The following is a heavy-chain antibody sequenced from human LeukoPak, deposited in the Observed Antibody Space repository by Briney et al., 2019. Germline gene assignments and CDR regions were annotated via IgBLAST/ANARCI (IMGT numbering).Heavy chain of an antibody. CDR1: GFTFDDYA. V-gene: IGHV3-9*01. D-gene: IGHD6-19*01. CDR2: ISWNSGSI. Sequence: PGGSLRLSCAASGFTFDDYAMHWVRQAPGQGLEWVSGISWNSGSIGYADSVKGRFTISRDNAKNSLYLQMNSLRAEDTALYYCAKGSSGWYGYYYYMDVWGKGTTVTVSS. J-gene: IGHJ6*03. CDR3: AKGSSGWYGYYYYMDV.